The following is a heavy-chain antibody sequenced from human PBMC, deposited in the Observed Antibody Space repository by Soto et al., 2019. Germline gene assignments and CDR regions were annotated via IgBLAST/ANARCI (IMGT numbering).Heavy chain of an antibody. D-gene: IGHD6-13*01. CDR1: GFTFSSYG. J-gene: IGHJ4*02. V-gene: IGHV3-33*01. Sequence: QVQLVESGGGVVQPGRSLRLSCAASGFTFSSYGMHWVRQAPGKGLEWVAVIWYDGSNKYYADSVKGRFTISRDNSKNTLYLQMNSLRAEDTAVYYCARDRIAAAGTFATLDYWGQGTLVTVSS. CDR3: ARDRIAAAGTFATLDY. CDR2: IWYDGSNK.